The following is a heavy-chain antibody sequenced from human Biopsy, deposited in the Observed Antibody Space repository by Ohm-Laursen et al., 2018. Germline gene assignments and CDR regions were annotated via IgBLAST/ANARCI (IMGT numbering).Heavy chain of an antibody. Sequence: SLRLSCTAAGFSFTSYTMNWVRQVPGKGLEWVSSITSRSGYKYYADSVKGRFTISRDNAKNSLYLQMNSLRAEDTVVYYCTRAEAGSGSLLYFDYWGQGTLVTVSS. J-gene: IGHJ4*02. CDR1: GFSFTSYT. D-gene: IGHD3-10*01. CDR3: TRAEAGSGSLLYFDY. CDR2: ITSRSGYK. V-gene: IGHV3-21*01.